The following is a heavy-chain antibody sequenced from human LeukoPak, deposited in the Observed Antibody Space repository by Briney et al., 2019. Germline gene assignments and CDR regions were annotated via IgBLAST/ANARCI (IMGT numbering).Heavy chain of an antibody. J-gene: IGHJ4*02. V-gene: IGHV4-34*01. CDR2: INHSGST. CDR3: ARQKYDILTGYCFDY. D-gene: IGHD3-9*01. Sequence: PSETLSLTCAVYGGSFSGYYWSWIRQPPGKGLEWIGEINHSGSTNYNPSLKSRVTISVDTSKNQFSLKLSSVTAADTAVYYCARQKYDILTGYCFDYWGQGTLVTVSS. CDR1: GGSFSGYY.